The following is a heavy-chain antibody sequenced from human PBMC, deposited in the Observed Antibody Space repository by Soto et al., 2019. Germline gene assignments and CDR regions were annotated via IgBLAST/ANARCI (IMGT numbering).Heavy chain of an antibody. D-gene: IGHD1-26*01. V-gene: IGHV1-18*01. CDR2: ISAYNGNT. Sequence: ASVKVSCKASGYTFTSYCISWVRQSPVQGLEWMGWISAYNGNTNYAQKLQGRVTMTTDTSTSTAYMELRSLRSEDTAVYYCAKPVGRWELQPFDYWGQGTLVTVSS. CDR3: AKPVGRWELQPFDY. J-gene: IGHJ4*02. CDR1: GYTFTSYC.